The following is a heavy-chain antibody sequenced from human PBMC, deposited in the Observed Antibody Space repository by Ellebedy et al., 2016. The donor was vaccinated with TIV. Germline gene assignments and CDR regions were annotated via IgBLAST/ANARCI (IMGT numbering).Heavy chain of an antibody. J-gene: IGHJ6*02. CDR2: ISYDGSNK. V-gene: IGHV3-30-3*01. CDR3: ARDPRNYYDSSGYKYYYYGMDV. D-gene: IGHD3-22*01. CDR1: GFTFSSYA. Sequence: GGSLRLSXAASGFTFSSYAMHWVRQAPGKGLEWVAVISYDGSNKYYADSVKGRFTISRDNSKNTLYLQMNSLRAEDTAVYYCARDPRNYYDSSGYKYYYYGMDVWGQGTTVTVSS.